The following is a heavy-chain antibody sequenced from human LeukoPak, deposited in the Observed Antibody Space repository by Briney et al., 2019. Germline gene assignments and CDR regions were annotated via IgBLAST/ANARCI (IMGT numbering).Heavy chain of an antibody. CDR2: ISGSGGST. CDR1: GFTFSSYA. V-gene: IGHV3-23*01. Sequence: GGSLRLSCAASGFTFSSYAMSWVRQAPGKGLEWVSAISGSGGSTYYADSVKGRFTISRDNSENTLYLQMNSLRAEDTAVYYCAKGSRYYYDSSGYPDYWGQGTLVTVSS. D-gene: IGHD3-22*01. CDR3: AKGSRYYYDSSGYPDY. J-gene: IGHJ4*02.